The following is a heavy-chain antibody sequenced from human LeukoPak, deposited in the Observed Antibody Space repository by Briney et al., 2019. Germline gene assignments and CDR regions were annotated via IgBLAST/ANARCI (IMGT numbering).Heavy chain of an antibody. CDR1: GFTVNNNS. J-gene: IGHJ4*02. CDR2: IYSAGST. D-gene: IGHD3-16*01. Sequence: PGGSLRLSCTVSGFTVNNNSMSWVRQAPGKGLEWVSFIYSAGSTHYSDSVKGRFTISIDNSKNTLYLQMNSLRAEDTDVYYCARRAGAYTHPYDYWGQGTLVTVS. CDR3: ARRAGAYTHPYDY. V-gene: IGHV3-53*01.